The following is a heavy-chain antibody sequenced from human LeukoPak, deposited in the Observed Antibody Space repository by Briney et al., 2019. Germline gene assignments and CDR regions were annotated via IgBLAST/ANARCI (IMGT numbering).Heavy chain of an antibody. CDR1: GFTFSSYG. V-gene: IGHV3-23*01. CDR2: ISGSGGST. D-gene: IGHD2-2*01. Sequence: PGGTQRLSCAASGFTFSSYGMSWVRQAPGKGLEWVSAISGSGGSTYYADSVKGRFTISRDNSKNTLYLQMNSLRAEDTAVYYCAKDIVVVPAAIGTDAFDIWGQGTMVTVSS. J-gene: IGHJ3*02. CDR3: AKDIVVVPAAIGTDAFDI.